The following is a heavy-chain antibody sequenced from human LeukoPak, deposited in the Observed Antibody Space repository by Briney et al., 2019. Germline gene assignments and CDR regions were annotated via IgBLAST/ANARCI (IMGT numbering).Heavy chain of an antibody. CDR2: IYYSGST. CDR3: ARRYYGSGSLTFDP. CDR1: GGSVSSGSSY. Sequence: PSETLSLTCTVSGGSVSSGSSYWSWIRQPPGKGLEWIGYIYYSGSTNYNPSLKSRVTISVDTSKNQFSLKLSSVTAADTAVYYCARRYYGSGSLTFDPWGQGTLVTVSS. J-gene: IGHJ5*02. D-gene: IGHD3-10*01. V-gene: IGHV4-61*01.